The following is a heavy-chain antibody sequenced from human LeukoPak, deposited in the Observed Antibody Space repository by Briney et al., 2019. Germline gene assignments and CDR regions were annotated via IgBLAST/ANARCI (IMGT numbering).Heavy chain of an antibody. V-gene: IGHV3-53*01. CDR2: IRSDGST. Sequence: GGSLRLSCTASGFTVSSNYMGWVRQAPGKGLDWVSVIRSDGSTNHADSVKGRFTISRDNSENTLYLQMNNLRAEDTAMYYCAREMYSGMYNDAFDIWGQGTKVTVSS. CDR3: AREMYSGMYNDAFDI. J-gene: IGHJ3*02. D-gene: IGHD1-26*01. CDR1: GFTVSSNY.